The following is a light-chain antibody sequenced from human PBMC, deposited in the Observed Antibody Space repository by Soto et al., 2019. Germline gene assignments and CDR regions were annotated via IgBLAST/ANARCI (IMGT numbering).Light chain of an antibody. CDR2: GAS. J-gene: IGKJ1*01. CDR3: QQNNNWRRK. V-gene: IGKV3-15*01. Sequence: ETVMTQAPATLSVSPGERATLSCRASQSVNSDLAWYQKKPGQAPSLLIHGASTRATGIPARFSGGGSGTEFTLTISSLQSEDFAVYYCQQNNNWRRKFAQGTKVAIK. CDR1: QSVNSD.